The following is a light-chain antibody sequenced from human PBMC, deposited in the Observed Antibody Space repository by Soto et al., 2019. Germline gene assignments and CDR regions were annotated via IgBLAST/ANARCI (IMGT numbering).Light chain of an antibody. CDR1: SSNIGSGYD. V-gene: IGLV1-40*01. J-gene: IGLJ2*01. CDR3: AAWDDSLSGPSVV. CDR2: GNT. Sequence: QSVLTQPPSVSGAPGQRVTISCTGGSSNIGSGYDVHWYQQLPGTAPKLLIYGNTNRPSGVPDRFSASTSATSASLAITGLQAEDEGDYYCAAWDDSLSGPSVVFGGGTKLTVL.